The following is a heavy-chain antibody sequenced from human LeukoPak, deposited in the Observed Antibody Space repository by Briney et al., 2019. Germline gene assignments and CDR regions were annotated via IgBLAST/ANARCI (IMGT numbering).Heavy chain of an antibody. J-gene: IGHJ4*02. CDR3: ARIAYSGYDFRGGADY. CDR1: GGSISSYY. CDR2: IYYSGST. Sequence: PSETLSLTCTVSGGSISSYYWSWIRQPPGKGLEWIGYIYYSGSTDYNPPLKSRVTISVVTSKNHFSLNLKLSSVTAADTAVYYCARIAYSGYDFRGGADYWGQGTLVTVSS. V-gene: IGHV4-59*01. D-gene: IGHD5-12*01.